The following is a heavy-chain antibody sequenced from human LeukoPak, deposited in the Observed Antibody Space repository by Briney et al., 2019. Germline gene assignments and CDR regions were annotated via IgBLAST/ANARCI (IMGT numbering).Heavy chain of an antibody. CDR3: ARDNSHYYGSGSSNWFDP. CDR1: GGSISSYY. D-gene: IGHD3-10*01. J-gene: IGHJ5*02. Sequence: SETLSLTCTVSGGSISSYYWSWIRQPPGKGLEWIGDIYYSGSTNYNPSLKSRVTISVDTSKNQFSLKLSSVTAADTAVYYCARDNSHYYGSGSSNWFDPWGQGTLVTVSS. V-gene: IGHV4-59*01. CDR2: IYYSGST.